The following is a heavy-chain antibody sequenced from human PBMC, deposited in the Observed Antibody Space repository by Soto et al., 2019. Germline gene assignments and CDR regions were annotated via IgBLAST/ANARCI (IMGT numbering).Heavy chain of an antibody. V-gene: IGHV4-59*01. CDR1: GGSISSYY. D-gene: IGHD6-19*01. CDR3: ARDGQYRSGWYVHYGMDV. J-gene: IGHJ6*02. Sequence: QVQLQESGPGLVKPSETLSLTCTVSGGSISSYYWSWIRQPPGKGLEWIGYIYYSGSTNYNPSLKSRVTISVDTSKNQFSLKLSSVTAADTAVYYCARDGQYRSGWYVHYGMDVWGQGTTVTVSS. CDR2: IYYSGST.